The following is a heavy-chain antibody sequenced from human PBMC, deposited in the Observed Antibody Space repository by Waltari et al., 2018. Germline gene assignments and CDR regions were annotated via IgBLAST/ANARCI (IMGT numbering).Heavy chain of an antibody. CDR3: ARGIAVAGRAIDY. CDR2: IYYSGST. V-gene: IGHV4-59*01. Sequence: QVQLQESGPGLVKPSETLSLTCTVSGGSISSYYWSWIRQPQGKGLEWIGYIYYSGSTNYNPSLNSRVTISVDTSKNQFSLKLSSVTAADTAVYYCARGIAVAGRAIDYWGQGTLVTVSS. J-gene: IGHJ4*02. CDR1: GGSISSYY. D-gene: IGHD6-19*01.